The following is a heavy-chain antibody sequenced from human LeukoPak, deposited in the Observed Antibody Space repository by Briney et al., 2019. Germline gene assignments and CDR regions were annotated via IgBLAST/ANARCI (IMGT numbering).Heavy chain of an antibody. J-gene: IGHJ6*03. Sequence: PSETLSLTCAVYDGSLSGYYWSWIRQPPGRGLEWAGEINQSGSTNYNPSLKSRVTISVDTSKNQFSLKLNSVTAADTALYYCARGSRYCTSTSCYRTYYMDVWGKGTTVTVSS. CDR1: DGSLSGYY. CDR3: ARGSRYCTSTSCYRTYYMDV. D-gene: IGHD2-2*01. CDR2: INQSGST. V-gene: IGHV4-34*01.